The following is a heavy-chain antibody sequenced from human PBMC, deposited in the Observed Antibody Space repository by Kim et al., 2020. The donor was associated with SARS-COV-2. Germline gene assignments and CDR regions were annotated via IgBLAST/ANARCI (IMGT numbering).Heavy chain of an antibody. CDR1: GGSISSGGYY. D-gene: IGHD3-22*01. CDR3: ARDLNSSGYEDAFDI. CDR2: IYYSGST. J-gene: IGHJ3*02. Sequence: SETLSLTCTVSGGSISSGGYYWSWIRQHPGKGLEWIGYIYYSGSTYYNPSFKSRVTISVDTSKNQFSLKLSSVTAADTAVYYCARDLNSSGYEDAFDIWGQGTMVTVSS. V-gene: IGHV4-31*03.